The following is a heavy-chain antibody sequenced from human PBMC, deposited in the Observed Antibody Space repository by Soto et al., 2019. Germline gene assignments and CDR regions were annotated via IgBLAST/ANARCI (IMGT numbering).Heavy chain of an antibody. CDR1: GYTFTSYG. D-gene: IGHD4-17*01. CDR2: ISAYNGNT. V-gene: IGHV1-18*04. CDR3: ARDFVGGLRWYPRGAFDI. Sequence: ASVKVSGKASGYTFTSYGISWVRQAPGQGLEWMGWISAYNGNTNYAQKLQGRVTMTTDTSTSTAYMEPRSLRSDDTAVYYCARDFVGGLRWYPRGAFDIWGQGTMVTVSS. J-gene: IGHJ3*02.